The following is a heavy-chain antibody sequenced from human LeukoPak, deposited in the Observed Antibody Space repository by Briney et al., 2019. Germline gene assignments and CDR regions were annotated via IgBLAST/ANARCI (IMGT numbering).Heavy chain of an antibody. CDR1: GYTFTSYG. V-gene: IGHV1-18*01. CDR2: ISAYNGNT. CDR3: ARDSLVGWIGTSDAFDI. J-gene: IGHJ3*02. Sequence: GASVKVSCKASGYTFTSYGISWVRQAPGQGLEWMGWISAYNGNTNYAQKLQGRVTMTTDTSTSTAYMELRSLRSDDTAVYYCARDSLVGWIGTSDAFDIWGQGTMVTVSS. D-gene: IGHD1-26*01.